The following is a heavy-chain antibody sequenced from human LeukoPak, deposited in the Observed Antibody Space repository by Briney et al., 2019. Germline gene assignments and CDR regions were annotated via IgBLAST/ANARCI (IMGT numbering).Heavy chain of an antibody. J-gene: IGHJ6*03. CDR1: GGSISSSSYY. Sequence: SETLSLTCTVSGGSISSSSYYWGWIRQPPGKGLEWIGSIYYSGDTYYNPSLKSRRVTISVDTSKNQFSLRLSSDCARHQWHYYYYMGAWGKGSTVTVSS. CDR3: YMGA. D-gene: IGHD6-19*01. V-gene: IGHV4-39*01. CDR2: IYYSGDT.